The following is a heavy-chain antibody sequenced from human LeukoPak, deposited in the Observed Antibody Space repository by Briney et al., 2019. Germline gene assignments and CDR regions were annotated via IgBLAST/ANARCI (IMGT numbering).Heavy chain of an antibody. CDR3: ARGDSSLDY. Sequence: SETLSLTCTVSGGSISSSYWSWIRQPPQKGLEWIGSIYYSGSTYYNPSLKSRVTISVDTSKNQFSLKLTSVTAADTAVYYCARGDSSLDYWGQGTLVTVSS. D-gene: IGHD6-19*01. V-gene: IGHV4-59*12. J-gene: IGHJ4*02. CDR2: IYYSGST. CDR1: GGSISSSY.